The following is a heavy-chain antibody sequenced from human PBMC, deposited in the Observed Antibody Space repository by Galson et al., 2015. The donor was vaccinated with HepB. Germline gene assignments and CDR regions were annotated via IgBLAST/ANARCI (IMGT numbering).Heavy chain of an antibody. CDR3: AKDPGLVDWYFDL. CDR2: ISYDGSNK. D-gene: IGHD3-16*01. J-gene: IGHJ2*01. Sequence: SLRLSCAASGFTFSSYGMHWVRQAPGKGLEWVAVISYDGSNKYYADSVKGRFTISRDNSKNTLYLQMNSLRAEDTAVYYCAKDPGLVDWYFDLWGRGTLVTVSS. CDR1: GFTFSSYG. V-gene: IGHV3-30*18.